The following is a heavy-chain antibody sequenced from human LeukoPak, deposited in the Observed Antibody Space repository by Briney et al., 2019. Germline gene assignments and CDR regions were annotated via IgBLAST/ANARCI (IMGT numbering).Heavy chain of an antibody. CDR2: MNTNSGGT. D-gene: IGHD2-2*03. CDR3: ARDMDIPLIDVFVI. Sequence: ASVKVSCKTSGYTFTGYFLHWLRRAPGQGLEWVGWMNTNSGGTMYAQKFQGRVSMTRDTSISTAYMELSSLTSDDTAVYYCARDMDIPLIDVFVIWGEGTMVTVSS. J-gene: IGHJ3*02. CDR1: GYTFTGYF. V-gene: IGHV1-2*02.